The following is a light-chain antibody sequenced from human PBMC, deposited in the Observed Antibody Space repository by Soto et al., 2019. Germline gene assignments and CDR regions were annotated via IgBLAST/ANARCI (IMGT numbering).Light chain of an antibody. CDR2: KAS. CDR3: QQYNSYPST. CDR1: QSISSW. J-gene: IGKJ1*01. Sequence: DIQMTQSPSTRSASVGDRVTITCRASQSISSWLAWYQQKPGKAPKLLIYKASSLESGVPSRFSGSGSGTEFNLTISSLQPDDFATYYCQQYNSYPSTFGQGTKVDIK. V-gene: IGKV1-5*03.